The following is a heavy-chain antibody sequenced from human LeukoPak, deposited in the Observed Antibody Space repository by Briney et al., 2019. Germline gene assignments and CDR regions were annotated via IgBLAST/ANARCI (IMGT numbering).Heavy chain of an antibody. J-gene: IGHJ4*02. Sequence: PSETLSLTCTVSGGSISSTGYYWGWIRQSPEKGLDWIAIIYYSGSTYYNPSLRSRVTIAVDPSQTHFSLKLNSVTAADTAMYYCARVWFEERRAFDSWGQGTLVTVSS. CDR2: IYYSGST. D-gene: IGHD3-10*01. CDR3: ARVWFEERRAFDS. CDR1: GGSISSTGYY. V-gene: IGHV4-39*07.